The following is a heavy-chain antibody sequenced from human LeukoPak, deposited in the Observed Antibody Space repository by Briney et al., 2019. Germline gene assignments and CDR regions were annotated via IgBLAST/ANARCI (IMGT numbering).Heavy chain of an antibody. Sequence: SETLSLTCTVSGGSISSSSYYWGWIRQPPGKGLEWIGSIYYSGSTYYNPSLKSRVTISVDTSKNQFSLKLSSVTAADTAVYYCARHVDSSGYYYYWGQGTLVTVSS. CDR1: GGSISSSSYY. V-gene: IGHV4-39*01. CDR3: ARHVDSSGYYYY. D-gene: IGHD3-22*01. J-gene: IGHJ4*02. CDR2: IYYSGST.